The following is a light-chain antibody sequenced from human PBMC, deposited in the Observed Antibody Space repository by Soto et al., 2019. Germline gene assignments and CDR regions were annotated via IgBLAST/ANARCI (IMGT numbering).Light chain of an antibody. CDR2: GAS. CDR1: QSVSSSY. J-gene: IGKJ1*01. V-gene: IGKV3-20*01. CDR3: QQYGSPPSLTWT. Sequence: EIVLTQSPGTLSLSPGERATLSCRASQSVSSSYLAWYQQKPGQAPRLLIYGASSRATGIPDRFSGSGSGTDFTLTISRLEPEDFAVYYCQQYGSPPSLTWTFGQGTKVEIK.